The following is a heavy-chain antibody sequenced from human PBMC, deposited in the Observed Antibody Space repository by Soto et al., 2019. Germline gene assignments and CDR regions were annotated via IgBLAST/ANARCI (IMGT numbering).Heavy chain of an antibody. V-gene: IGHV4-4*02. J-gene: IGHJ5*02. CDR3: ASPKIAFYNWFDP. CDR1: GCSIRSSNW. D-gene: IGHD3-3*02. Sequence: SDNLSLTCAVSGCSIRSSNWWSWVRQPPGKGLEWIGEIYHSGSTNYNPSLKSRVTVSVDKSKNQFSLKLSSVTAADTAVYYCASPKIAFYNWFDPWGQGTLVTVSS. CDR2: IYHSGST.